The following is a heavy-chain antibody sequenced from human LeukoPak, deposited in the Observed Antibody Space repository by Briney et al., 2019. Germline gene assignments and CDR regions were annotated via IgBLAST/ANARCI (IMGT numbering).Heavy chain of an antibody. Sequence: GGSLRLSCAASGFTLRTYGMNWVRLAPGKGLEWVSYISSSSSYIYYADSVKGRLTVSRDNAKNSLYLQMNSLRAEDTAVYYCARGFCGDSSASCYPSSYNYGMDVWGQGTTVTVSS. CDR3: ARGFCGDSSASCYPSSYNYGMDV. V-gene: IGHV3-21*01. J-gene: IGHJ6*02. CDR2: ISSSSSYI. D-gene: IGHD2-2*01. CDR1: GFTLRTYG.